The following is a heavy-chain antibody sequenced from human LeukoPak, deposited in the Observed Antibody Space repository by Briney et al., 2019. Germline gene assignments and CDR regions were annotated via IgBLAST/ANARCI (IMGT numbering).Heavy chain of an antibody. Sequence: PSETLSLTCTVSGLSTANVIYYWAWLRQSPGKGLDWIANDHKIRTTYYNLSLRSRVTMSIDTSKNQFSLRLNSVTAADTAVYYCARHAEYNSGWHFYLDHWGQGILVTVSS. V-gene: IGHV4-39*01. CDR3: ARHAEYNSGWHFYLDH. J-gene: IGHJ4*02. CDR2: DHKIRTT. D-gene: IGHD6-19*01. CDR1: GLSTANVIYY.